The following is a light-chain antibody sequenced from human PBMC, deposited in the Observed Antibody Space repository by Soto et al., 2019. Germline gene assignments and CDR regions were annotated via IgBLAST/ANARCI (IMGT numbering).Light chain of an antibody. V-gene: IGKV1-5*03. CDR3: QQYNSYVYT. Sequence: DVQMTQSPSTLSASVGDRVTITCRASQSISTWLAWYQQKPGKAPKLLIYRASTLESGVPLRFSGSGSGTEFTLTISSLQPDDFATYYCQQYNSYVYTFGQGTKLEIK. CDR1: QSISTW. CDR2: RAS. J-gene: IGKJ2*01.